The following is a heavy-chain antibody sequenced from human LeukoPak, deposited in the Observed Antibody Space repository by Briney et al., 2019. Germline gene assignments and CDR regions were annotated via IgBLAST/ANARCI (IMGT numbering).Heavy chain of an antibody. Sequence: PGGSLRLSCAASGFTFSDYYMSWIRQAPGKGLEWVSYISSSGSTIYCADSVKGRFTISRDNAKNSLYLQMNSLRAEDTAVYYCARDAYDILTGGAFDIWGQGTMVTVSS. CDR1: GFTFSDYY. V-gene: IGHV3-11*01. CDR3: ARDAYDILTGGAFDI. CDR2: ISSSGSTI. D-gene: IGHD3-9*01. J-gene: IGHJ3*02.